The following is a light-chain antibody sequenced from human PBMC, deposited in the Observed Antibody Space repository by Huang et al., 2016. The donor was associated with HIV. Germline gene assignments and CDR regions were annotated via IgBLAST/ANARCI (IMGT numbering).Light chain of an antibody. CDR1: QTVNSN. Sequence: EIVMTQSPATLSLSPGERAILSCRASQTVNSNLAWYQQKPGQAPRLFIYGASTRASGVPARFRGSGSGTEFTLTISSLQSEDFAVYYCQQYHNWPPEYTFGQGTKVEIK. J-gene: IGKJ2*01. CDR3: QQYHNWPPEYT. V-gene: IGKV3-15*01. CDR2: GAS.